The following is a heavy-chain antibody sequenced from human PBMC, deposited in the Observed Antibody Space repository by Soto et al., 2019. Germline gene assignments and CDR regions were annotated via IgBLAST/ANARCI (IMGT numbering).Heavy chain of an antibody. CDR3: AREEGGGYDHRWFDP. Sequence: SETLSLTCTVSGGSISSGGYYWSWIRQHPGKGLEWIGYIYYSGSTYYNPSLKSRVTISVETSKNQFSLKLSSVTAADTAVYYCAREEGGGYDHRWFDPWGQGTLVTVSS. CDR2: IYYSGST. D-gene: IGHD5-12*01. V-gene: IGHV4-31*03. J-gene: IGHJ5*02. CDR1: GGSISSGGYY.